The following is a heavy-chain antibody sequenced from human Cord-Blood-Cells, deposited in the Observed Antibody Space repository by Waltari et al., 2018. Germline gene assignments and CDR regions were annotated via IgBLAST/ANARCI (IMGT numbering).Heavy chain of an antibody. Sequence: QVQLQQWGAGLLKPSETLSLTCAVYGGSFSGYYWSWIRQPPGKGLEWIGEINHSGSTNYNPSLKSRVTISGDTSKNQCSLKLSSVTAADTAVYYCARGASSGYYYYYYYGMDVWGQGTTVTVSS. CDR1: GGSFSGYY. V-gene: IGHV4-34*01. J-gene: IGHJ6*02. D-gene: IGHD3-22*01. CDR3: ARGASSGYYYYYYYGMDV. CDR2: INHSGST.